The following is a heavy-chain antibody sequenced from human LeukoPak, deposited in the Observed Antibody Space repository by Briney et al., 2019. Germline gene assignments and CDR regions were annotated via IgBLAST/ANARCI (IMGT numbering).Heavy chain of an antibody. CDR3: VRDGYSGGAFDI. D-gene: IGHD5-12*01. V-gene: IGHV1-2*02. CDR2: IYPKSGGT. J-gene: IGHJ3*02. CDR1: GYTFTGHY. Sequence: ASAEVSCKASGYTFTGHYMHWVRQAPGQGLEWMGWIYPKSGGTNYAQKFQSRVTMTRDTSITTAFMELNILKSDDTAVYYCVRDGYSGGAFDIWGQGTMVTVSS.